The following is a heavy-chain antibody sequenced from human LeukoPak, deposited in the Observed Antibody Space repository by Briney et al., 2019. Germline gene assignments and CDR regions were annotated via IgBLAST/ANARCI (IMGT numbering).Heavy chain of an antibody. CDR1: GYTFTRYY. D-gene: IGHD6-19*01. V-gene: IGHV1-46*01. J-gene: IGHJ5*02. Sequence: GASVKVSCKASGYTFTRYYMHWVRQAPGQGLEWMGIINPSGGSTSYAQKFQGRVTMTRDMSTSTVYMELSSLRSEDTAVYYCARVSSRIAVAGDWFDPWGQGTLVTVSS. CDR3: ARVSSRIAVAGDWFDP. CDR2: INPSGGST.